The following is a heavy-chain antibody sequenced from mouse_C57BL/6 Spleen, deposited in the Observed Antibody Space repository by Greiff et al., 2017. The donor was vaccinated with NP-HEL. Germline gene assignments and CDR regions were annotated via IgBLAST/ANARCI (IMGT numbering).Heavy chain of an antibody. CDR1: GFTFSNYW. CDR2: IRLKSDNYAT. D-gene: IGHD2-3*01. V-gene: IGHV6-3*01. CDR3: TSDGSDY. Sequence: EVQGVESGGGLVQPGGSMKLSCVASGFTFSNYWMNWVRQSPEKGLEWVAQIRLKSDNYATHYAESVKGRFTISRDDSKSSVYLQMNNLRAEDTGIYYCTSDGSDYWGQGTTLTVSS. J-gene: IGHJ2*01.